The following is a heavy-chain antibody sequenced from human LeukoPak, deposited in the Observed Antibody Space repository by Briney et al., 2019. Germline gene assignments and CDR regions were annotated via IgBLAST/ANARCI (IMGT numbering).Heavy chain of an antibody. J-gene: IGHJ4*02. Sequence: GGSLRLSCAASGFTFSNAWMSWVRQAPGKGLEWVGRIKSKTDGGTTDYAAPVKGRFTISRDDSKNTLYLQMNSLNTEDTAVYYCTTSPYYDYVWGSYWGQGTLVTVSS. CDR1: GFTFSNAW. D-gene: IGHD3-16*01. CDR2: IKSKTDGGTT. CDR3: TTSPYYDYVWGSY. V-gene: IGHV3-15*01.